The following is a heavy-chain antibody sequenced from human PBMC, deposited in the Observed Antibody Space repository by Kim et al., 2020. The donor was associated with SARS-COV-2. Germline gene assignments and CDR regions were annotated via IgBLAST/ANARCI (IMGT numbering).Heavy chain of an antibody. D-gene: IGHD3-22*01. CDR3: ARGGYDSSGYYYWSQSGASEI. J-gene: IGHJ3*02. CDR1: GYTFTSYG. V-gene: IGHV1-18*01. Sequence: ASVKVSCKASGYTFTSYGINWVRQAPGQGLEWMGWMSAYNGNTDYAQKLQGRVTMTTDTSTSTAYMELRSLRSDDTAVYYCARGGYDSSGYYYWSQSGASEISGQGRLVTASS. CDR2: MSAYNGNT.